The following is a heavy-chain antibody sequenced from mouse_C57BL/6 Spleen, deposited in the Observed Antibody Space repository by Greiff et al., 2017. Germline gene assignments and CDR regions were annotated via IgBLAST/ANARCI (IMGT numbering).Heavy chain of an antibody. V-gene: IGHV1-53*01. CDR1: GYTFTSYW. J-gene: IGHJ2*01. Sequence: VKLQQPGTELVKPGASVKLSCKASGYTFTSYWMHWVKQRPGQGLEWIGNINPSNGGTNYNEKFKSKATLTVDKSSSTAYMQLSSLTSEDSAVYYCARGPFITTVVHFDYWGQGTNLTVSS. CDR3: ARGPFITTVVHFDY. CDR2: INPSNGGT. D-gene: IGHD1-1*01.